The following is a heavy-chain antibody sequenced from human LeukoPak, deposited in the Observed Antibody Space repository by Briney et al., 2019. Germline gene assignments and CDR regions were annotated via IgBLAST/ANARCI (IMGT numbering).Heavy chain of an antibody. CDR3: ARSGWSAARPGFDY. CDR1: GFTLSSYA. Sequence: GGSLRLSCAASGFTLSSYAMSWVRQAPGKGLDWVSYISTSSSYIYYADSVKGRFTTSRDNAKNSLYLQLNSLRGEDTAVYYCARSGWSAARPGFDYWGQGTLVTVSS. D-gene: IGHD6-6*01. J-gene: IGHJ4*02. CDR2: ISTSSSYI. V-gene: IGHV3-21*04.